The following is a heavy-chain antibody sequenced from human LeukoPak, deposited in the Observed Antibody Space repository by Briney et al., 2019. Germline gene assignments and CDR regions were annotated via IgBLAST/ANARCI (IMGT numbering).Heavy chain of an antibody. V-gene: IGHV4-34*01. CDR3: ARGRRVAGYFDY. Sequence: SETLSLTCTVSGGSISSYYWSWIRQPPGKGLEWIGEINHSGSTNYNPSLKSRVTISVDTSKNQFSLKLSSVTAADTAVYYCARGRRVAGYFDYWGQGTLVTVSS. J-gene: IGHJ4*02. CDR2: INHSGST. D-gene: IGHD6-19*01. CDR1: GGSISSYY.